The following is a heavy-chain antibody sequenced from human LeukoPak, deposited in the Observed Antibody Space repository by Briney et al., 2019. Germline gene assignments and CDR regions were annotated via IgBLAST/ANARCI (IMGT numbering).Heavy chain of an antibody. J-gene: IGHJ3*02. V-gene: IGHV1-8*03. Sequence: ASVKVSCKASGYTFTSYDINWVRQATGQGLEWMGWMNPNSGNTGYAQKFQGRVTITRNTSISTAYMELSSLRSEDTAVYYCARDSMISDAFDIWGQGTMVTVSS. CDR1: GYTFTSYD. CDR2: MNPNSGNT. D-gene: IGHD3/OR15-3a*01. CDR3: ARDSMISDAFDI.